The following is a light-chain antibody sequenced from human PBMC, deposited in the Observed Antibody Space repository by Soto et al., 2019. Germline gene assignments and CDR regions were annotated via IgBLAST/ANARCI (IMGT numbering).Light chain of an antibody. CDR2: DAS. J-gene: IGKJ1*01. CDR3: QQYNSYPWT. Sequence: DIQMTQSPSTLSASVGDGVTITCRASQSISNRLAWYQQKPGEAPKYLIYDASTLGSGAPSRFSGSGSGTEFPLSISSLQPDDFATYYCQQYNSYPWTFGQGTKVEI. V-gene: IGKV1-5*01. CDR1: QSISNR.